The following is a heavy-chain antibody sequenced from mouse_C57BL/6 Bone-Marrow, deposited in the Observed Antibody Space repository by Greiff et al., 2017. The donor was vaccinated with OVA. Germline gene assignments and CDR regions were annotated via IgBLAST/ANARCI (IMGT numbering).Heavy chain of an antibody. CDR2: INPNNGGT. Sequence: EVQLQQSGPELVKPGASVKIPCKASGYTFTDYNMDWVKQSHGKSLEWIGDINPNNGGTIYNQKFKGKATLTVDKSSSTAYMELLSLTYEDTAVYYCARYCGSSYVDYAMDYWGQGTSVTVSS. J-gene: IGHJ4*01. D-gene: IGHD1-1*01. V-gene: IGHV1-18*01. CDR3: ARYCGSSYVDYAMDY. CDR1: GYTFTDYN.